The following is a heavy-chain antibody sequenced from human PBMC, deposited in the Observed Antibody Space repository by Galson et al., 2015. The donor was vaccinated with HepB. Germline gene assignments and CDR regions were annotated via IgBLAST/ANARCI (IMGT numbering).Heavy chain of an antibody. CDR2: IYPGDFET. CDR1: GYSFTTYW. D-gene: IGHD2-2*01. Sequence: QSGAEVKKPGEALKISCTASGYSFTTYWVGWVRRMPGKGLEWMGLIYPGDFETRYSPSFQGQVTISADKSINTAYLQWSSLQASDTAIYYCARHLVRYCSRLGCLPGFGRVDAFDIWGQGTLVSVSS. CDR3: ARHLVRYCSRLGCLPGFGRVDAFDI. V-gene: IGHV5-51*01. J-gene: IGHJ3*02.